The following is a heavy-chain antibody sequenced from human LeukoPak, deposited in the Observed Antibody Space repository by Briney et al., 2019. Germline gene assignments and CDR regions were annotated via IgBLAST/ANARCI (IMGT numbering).Heavy chain of an antibody. V-gene: IGHV2-5*01. CDR1: GFSLSTSGVG. D-gene: IGHD1-26*01. Sequence: ESGPTLVNPTQTLTLTCTFSGFSLSTSGVGVGWIRQPPGKALEWLALIYWNDDKRYSPSLKSRLTITKATSKNQVVLTMTNMDPVDTATYYCAHRSQVLVGATALYYFDYWGQGTLVTVSS. CDR3: AHRSQVLVGATALYYFDY. J-gene: IGHJ4*02. CDR2: IYWNDDK.